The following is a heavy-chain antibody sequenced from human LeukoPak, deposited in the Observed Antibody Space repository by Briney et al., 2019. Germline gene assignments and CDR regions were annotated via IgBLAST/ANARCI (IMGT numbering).Heavy chain of an antibody. D-gene: IGHD3-22*01. Sequence: PSGTLSLTCTVSGGSISSGDYYWSWIRQPPGKGLEWIGYIYYSGSTYYNPSLKSRVTISVDTSKNQFSLKLSSVTAADTAVYYCARDGYYYDSSGFDDAFDIWGQGTMVTVSS. J-gene: IGHJ3*02. CDR1: GGSISSGDYY. CDR2: IYYSGST. CDR3: ARDGYYYDSSGFDDAFDI. V-gene: IGHV4-30-4*01.